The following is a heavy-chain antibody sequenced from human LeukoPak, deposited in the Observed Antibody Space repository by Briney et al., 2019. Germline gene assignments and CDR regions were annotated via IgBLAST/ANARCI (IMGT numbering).Heavy chain of an antibody. D-gene: IGHD2-21*02. V-gene: IGHV4-39*01. CDR2: IYYSGST. CDR3: ARPAGRAYCGGDCVRHWFDP. Sequence: RSSETLSLTFTVSGGSISSSSYYWGWIRQPPGKGLEWIGSIYYSGSTYYNPSLKSRVTISVDTSKNQFSLKLSSVTAADTAVYYCARPAGRAYCGGDCVRHWFDPWGQGTLVTVSS. J-gene: IGHJ5*02. CDR1: GGSISSSSYY.